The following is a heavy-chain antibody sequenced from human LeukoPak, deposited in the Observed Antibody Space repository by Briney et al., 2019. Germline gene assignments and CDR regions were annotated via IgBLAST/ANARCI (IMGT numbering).Heavy chain of an antibody. CDR3: ARDGGSGTPRVFFDY. CDR1: GFTFSSYG. D-gene: IGHD3-10*01. Sequence: GGSLRLSCAASGFTFSSYGMHWVRQAPGKGLEWVSLIWHNGRNKNYADSVQGRFTISRDNSNNTLYLEMSSLSDEDTAVYYCARDGGSGTPRVFFDYWGRGALVTVSS. CDR2: IWHNGRNK. V-gene: IGHV3-33*01. J-gene: IGHJ4*02.